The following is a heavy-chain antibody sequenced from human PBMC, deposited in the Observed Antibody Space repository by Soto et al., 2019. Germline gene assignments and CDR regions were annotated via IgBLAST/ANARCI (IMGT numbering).Heavy chain of an antibody. CDR1: GLTFSRNA. CDR2: TSGDGCDT. D-gene: IGHD2-8*01. J-gene: IGHJ4*02. Sequence: GGSLRLSCAASGLTFSRNAMTWVRQAPGKGLEWVSGTSGDGCDTYYADALTGRFTISRDNSEYKLYLQMKSLRAEDTAVYYCAKDRCTDDICHSDYWGQGMMVTVS. CDR3: AKDRCTDDICHSDY. V-gene: IGHV3-23*01.